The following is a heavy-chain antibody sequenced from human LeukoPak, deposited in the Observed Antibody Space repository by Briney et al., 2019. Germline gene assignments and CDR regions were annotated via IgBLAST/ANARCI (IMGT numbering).Heavy chain of an antibody. D-gene: IGHD2-2*01. J-gene: IGHJ5*02. V-gene: IGHV1-46*01. CDR1: GYTXTSYY. CDR2: INPSGGSA. Sequence: ASVKVSCKASGYTXTSYYIHWVRQAPGQGLEWMGIINPSGGSASYAQKFEGRVTMTRDTSTSTVYMELSSLRAEDTAVYYCARDSKTSSLADPWGQGTLVTVSS. CDR3: ARDSKTSSLADP.